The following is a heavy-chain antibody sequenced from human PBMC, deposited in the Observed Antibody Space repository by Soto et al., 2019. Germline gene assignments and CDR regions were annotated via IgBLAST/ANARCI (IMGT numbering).Heavy chain of an antibody. CDR1: GGTFSSYA. CDR2: IIPIFGTA. V-gene: IGHV1-69*06. Sequence: ASVKVSCKASGGTFSSYAISWVRQAPGQGLEWMGGIIPIFGTANYAQKFQGRVTITADKSTSTAYMELSSLRSEDTAVYYCARKRYCSSTSCSAANDYYFDYWGQGTLVTVS. D-gene: IGHD2-2*01. CDR3: ARKRYCSSTSCSAANDYYFDY. J-gene: IGHJ4*02.